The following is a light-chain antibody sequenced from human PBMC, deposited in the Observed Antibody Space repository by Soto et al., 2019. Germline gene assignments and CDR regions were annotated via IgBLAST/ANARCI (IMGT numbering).Light chain of an antibody. CDR2: GAS. CDR1: QSVDSSF. CDR3: QQYVSSVT. J-gene: IGKJ1*01. Sequence: EIVLTQSPGSLSLSPGERATLSCRASQSVDSSFFAWYQQKPGQAPRLLIYGASNRATGIPDRFSGSGSGTDFTLTISRLEPEDFAVYYCQQYVSSVTFVPGTKVEIK. V-gene: IGKV3-20*01.